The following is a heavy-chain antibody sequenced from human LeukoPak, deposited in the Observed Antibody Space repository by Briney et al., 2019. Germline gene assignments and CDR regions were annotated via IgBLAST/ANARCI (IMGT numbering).Heavy chain of an antibody. V-gene: IGHV1-18*01. CDR1: GYTFTSYG. J-gene: IGHJ4*02. CDR3: ARVYARPAGSFDY. Sequence: ASVKVSCKASGYTFTSYGISWVRQAPGQGLEWMGWISAYNGNTNYAQKVQRILTMTTETYTSTAYMELRRLRPDDTAVYYCARVYARPAGSFDYWGQGTLVTVSS. D-gene: IGHD6-13*01. CDR2: ISAYNGNT.